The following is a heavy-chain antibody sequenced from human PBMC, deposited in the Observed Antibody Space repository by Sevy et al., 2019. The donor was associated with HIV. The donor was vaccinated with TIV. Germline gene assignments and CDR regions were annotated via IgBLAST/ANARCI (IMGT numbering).Heavy chain of an antibody. J-gene: IGHJ4*02. CDR1: GLSFSDYG. CDR3: AKNTAAVGVGGFDY. CDR2: IWYDGSDR. D-gene: IGHD6-13*01. Sequence: GGSLRLSCTASGLSFSDYGMHWVRQAPGKGLEWVAFIWYDGSDRYYADSGKGQFTISRDNSKNILYLQMSSLRLEDTALYYCAKNTAAVGVGGFDYWGQGTLVTVSS. V-gene: IGHV3-30*02.